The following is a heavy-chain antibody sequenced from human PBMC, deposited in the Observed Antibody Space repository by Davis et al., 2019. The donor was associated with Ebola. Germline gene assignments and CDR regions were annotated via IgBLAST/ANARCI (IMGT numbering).Heavy chain of an antibody. J-gene: IGHJ5*02. D-gene: IGHD4-17*01. V-gene: IGHV3-7*01. CDR2: IKQDGSEK. CDR3: ARERHDYNDFGWNWFDP. CDR1: GFTFSSYW. Sequence: GESLKISCAASGFTFSSYWMSWVRQAPGKGLEWVANIKQDGSEKYYVDSVKGRFTISRDNAKNSLYLQMNSLRAEDTAVYYCARERHDYNDFGWNWFDPWGQGTRVTVSS.